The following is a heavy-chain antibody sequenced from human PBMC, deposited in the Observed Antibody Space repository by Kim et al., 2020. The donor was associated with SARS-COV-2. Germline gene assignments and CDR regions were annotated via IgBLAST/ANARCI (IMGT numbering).Heavy chain of an antibody. CDR3: ARPSITEGVDY. V-gene: IGHV3-7*01. CDR2: IKPDGSET. Sequence: GGSLRLSCADSGLAFNNNWMSWLRQTPGKGPEWVAHIKPDGSETYYGDSVKGRFTISRDNTKNSLFLQMNGLKVEDTAVYHCARPSITEGVDYWGQGTLVTVSS. J-gene: IGHJ4*02. D-gene: IGHD6-6*01. CDR1: GLAFNNNW.